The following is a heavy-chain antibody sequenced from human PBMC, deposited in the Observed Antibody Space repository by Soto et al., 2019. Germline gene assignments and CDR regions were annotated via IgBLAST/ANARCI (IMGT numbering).Heavy chain of an antibody. D-gene: IGHD6-19*01. Sequence: ASVKVSCKASGYTFTGYYMHWVRQAPGQGLEWMGWINPNSGGANYAQKFQGRVTMTRDTSISTAYMELSRLRSDDTAVHYCATGYSSCWYYFDYWGQGTLVTVSS. CDR2: INPNSGGA. J-gene: IGHJ4*02. V-gene: IGHV1-2*02. CDR1: GYTFTGYY. CDR3: ATGYSSCWYYFDY.